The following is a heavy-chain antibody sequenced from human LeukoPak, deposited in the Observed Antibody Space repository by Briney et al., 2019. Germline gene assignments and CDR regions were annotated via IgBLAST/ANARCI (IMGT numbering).Heavy chain of an antibody. J-gene: IGHJ5*02. Sequence: GESLKISCKTSGYSFTTYWIGWVRQMPGTGLEWVGAIYPDDSDTRYSPSFQGQVVISADRSIRAAYLQWNTLKTSDTAMYYCVRQRGASGTINHFDPWGQGTLVTVSS. D-gene: IGHD3-10*01. CDR3: VRQRGASGTINHFDP. V-gene: IGHV5-51*01. CDR2: IYPDDSDT. CDR1: GYSFTTYW.